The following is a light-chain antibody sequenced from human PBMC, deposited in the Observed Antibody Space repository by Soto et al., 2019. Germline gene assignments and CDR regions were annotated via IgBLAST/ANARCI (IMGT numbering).Light chain of an antibody. CDR3: MQALQTPYT. CDR1: QSLLHSNGYNY. J-gene: IGKJ2*01. Sequence: DFVMTQSPLSLPVTPGEPASISCRSSQSLLHSNGYNYLDWYLQKPGQSPQLLIYLGFNRASGVPDRFSGSGSGTDFTLKISRVEAEDVGVYYCMQALQTPYTFGQGTKLEIK. V-gene: IGKV2-28*01. CDR2: LGF.